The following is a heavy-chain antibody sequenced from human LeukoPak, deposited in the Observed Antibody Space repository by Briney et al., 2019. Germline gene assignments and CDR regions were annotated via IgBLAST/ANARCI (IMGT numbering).Heavy chain of an antibody. J-gene: IGHJ4*02. CDR1: GGSISPYY. D-gene: IGHD3-22*01. Sequence: PSETLSLTCTVSGGSISPYYWNWIRQPPGKGLEWIGYIYYSGSTNYNPSLKSRVTISVDTSKNQFSLKLSSVTAADTAVYYCARGADSSGYYSIFYFDYWGQGTLVTVSS. CDR3: ARGADSSGYYSIFYFDY. V-gene: IGHV4-59*01. CDR2: IYYSGST.